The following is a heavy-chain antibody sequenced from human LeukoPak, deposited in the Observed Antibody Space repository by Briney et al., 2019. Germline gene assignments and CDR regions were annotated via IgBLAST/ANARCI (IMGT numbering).Heavy chain of an antibody. CDR3: VKAKGTDGYKDNFDS. V-gene: IGHV3-23*01. CDR1: GFTFGSYA. J-gene: IGHJ4*02. CDR2: ISDRGGTT. Sequence: TGGSLRLSCAASGFTFGSYAMNWVRKAPGKGLEWVAVISDRGGTTYYADSVKGRFTISRENYKNPLYFQMNSLRAEDTAVYFCVKAKGTDGYKDNFDSWGQGIPVTVSS. D-gene: IGHD5-24*01.